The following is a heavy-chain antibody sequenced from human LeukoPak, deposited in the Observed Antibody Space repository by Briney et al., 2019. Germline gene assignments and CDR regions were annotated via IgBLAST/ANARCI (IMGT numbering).Heavy chain of an antibody. V-gene: IGHV1-2*02. J-gene: IGHJ4*02. D-gene: IGHD3-3*01. CDR1: GYTFTGYY. CDR3: ASAHPIWSGYYTRGFDY. CDR2: INPNSGGT. Sequence: ASVKVSCKASGYTFTGYYMHWVRQAPGQGLEWMGWINPNSGGTNYAQKSQGRVTMTRDTSISTAYMELSRLRSDDTAVYYCASAHPIWSGYYTRGFDYWGQGTLVTVSS.